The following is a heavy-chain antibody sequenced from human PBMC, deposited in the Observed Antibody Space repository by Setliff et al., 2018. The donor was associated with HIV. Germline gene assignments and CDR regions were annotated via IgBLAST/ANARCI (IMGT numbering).Heavy chain of an antibody. Sequence: PGGSLRLSCAASGFTFSSYAMSWVRQAPGKGLVWVSRINGDGSSTSYADSVKGRFTISRDNARNTLYLQMNSLRGEDTAVYYCARHSDWYGNDAFDIWGQGTRVTVSS. J-gene: IGHJ3*02. CDR2: INGDGSST. CDR3: ARHSDWYGNDAFDI. D-gene: IGHD6-19*01. V-gene: IGHV3-74*01. CDR1: GFTFSSYA.